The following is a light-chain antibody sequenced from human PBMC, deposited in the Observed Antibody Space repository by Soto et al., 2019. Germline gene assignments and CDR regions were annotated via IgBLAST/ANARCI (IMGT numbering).Light chain of an antibody. CDR2: GAS. CDR3: QQYGSSPFT. Sequence: EIVLTQSPGTLSLSPGERATLSCRASQSVSSSYLARYQQKPGQTPRLLIYGASSRATGIPDRFSGSGSGTDFTLTISRLEPEDFAVYYCQQYGSSPFTFGRGTKVDIK. J-gene: IGKJ3*01. CDR1: QSVSSSY. V-gene: IGKV3-20*01.